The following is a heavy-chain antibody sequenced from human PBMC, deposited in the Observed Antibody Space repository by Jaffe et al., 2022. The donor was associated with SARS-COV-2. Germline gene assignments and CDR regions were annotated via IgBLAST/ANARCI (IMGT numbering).Heavy chain of an antibody. CDR3: AKDWDSGSNSEGIDY. D-gene: IGHD3-10*01. Sequence: EVQLVESGGAVVQPGGSLRLSCAASGFTFADYSMHWVRQAPGKGLEWVSLITWDGGSTYFADSVKGRFTISRDNSKNSLYLQMNNLRTEDTALYYCAKDWDSGSNSEGIDYWGQGTLVTVSS. J-gene: IGHJ4*02. CDR2: ITWDGGST. V-gene: IGHV3-43*01. CDR1: GFTFADYS.